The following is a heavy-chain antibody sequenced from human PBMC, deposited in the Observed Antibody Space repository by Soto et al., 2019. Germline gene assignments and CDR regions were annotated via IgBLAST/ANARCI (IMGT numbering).Heavy chain of an antibody. V-gene: IGHV1-18*01. CDR3: ARGYSSSWYYFDY. CDR2: ISTYTGNT. D-gene: IGHD6-13*01. CDR1: GYTFTSYD. Sequence: GASVKGSCKASGYTFTSYDINWVRQAPGQGLEWMGWISTYTGNTNYAQKLQGRVTMTTDTSTSTAYMELRSLRSEDTAVYYCARGYSSSWYYFDYWGQGTLVTVSS. J-gene: IGHJ4*02.